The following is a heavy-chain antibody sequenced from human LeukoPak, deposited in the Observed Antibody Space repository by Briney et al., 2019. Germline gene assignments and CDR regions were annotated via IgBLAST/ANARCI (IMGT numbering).Heavy chain of an antibody. V-gene: IGHV1-8*03. CDR3: ARDLTPYSSSSSDY. CDR1: VYTFTSYD. J-gene: IGHJ4*02. CDR2: MNPNSGNT. Sequence: ASVKVSCTASVYTFTSYDINWVRQATGQGLEWMGWMNPNSGNTGYAQKFQGRVTITRNTSISTAYMELSRLRSDDTAVYYCARDLTPYSSSSSDYWGQGTLVTVSS. D-gene: IGHD6-6*01.